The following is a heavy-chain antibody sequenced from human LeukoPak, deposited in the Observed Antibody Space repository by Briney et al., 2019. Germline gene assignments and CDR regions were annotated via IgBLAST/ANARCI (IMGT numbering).Heavy chain of an antibody. CDR2: IHYTRSYSGTT. J-gene: IGHJ4*02. CDR3: LAEEYGTGSYYKSSV. D-gene: IGHD3-10*01. Sequence: SETLSLTCIVSAGSISSDARYWGWLRQSPGKGLEWIGSIHYTRSYSGTTYYNPSLESRVTVSTDRSRNLCSLKLTSVDHPNRGRYYCLAEEYGTGSYYKSSVWGKGTLVTVSS. CDR1: AGSISSDARY. V-gene: IGHV4-39*01.